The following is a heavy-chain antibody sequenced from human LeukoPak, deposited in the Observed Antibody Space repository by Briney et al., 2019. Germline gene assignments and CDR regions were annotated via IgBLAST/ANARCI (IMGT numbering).Heavy chain of an antibody. J-gene: IGHJ3*02. V-gene: IGHV1-2*04. CDR2: INPNSGGT. CDR3: ARGPYYNVLTGYYTHADAFDI. CDR1: GYIFTGYY. Sequence: ASVKVSCKASGYIFTGYYIHWVRQAPGQGLEWMGWINPNSGGTNYAQKFQDWVTMTRDTSISTAYMELSRLRSDDTVIYYCARGPYYNVLTGYYTHADAFDIWGQGTMVTVSS. D-gene: IGHD3-9*01.